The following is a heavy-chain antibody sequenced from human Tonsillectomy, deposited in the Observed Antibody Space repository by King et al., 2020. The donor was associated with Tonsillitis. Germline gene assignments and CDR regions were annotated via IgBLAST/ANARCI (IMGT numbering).Heavy chain of an antibody. V-gene: IGHV3-23*04. CDR3: AKLGWWQGLPNWFDS. D-gene: IGHD6-25*01. CDR2: ISGSGDST. J-gene: IGHJ5*01. Sequence: VQLVESGGGLAQPGGSLRLSCAASGFTFSTFVMSWVRQAPGKGLEWVSGISGSGDSTYYADSVKGRFTISRDNSKNTVYLQMNSVSDEDTAVYYCAKLGWWQGLPNWFDSWGQGTLVTVSS. CDR1: GFTFSTFV.